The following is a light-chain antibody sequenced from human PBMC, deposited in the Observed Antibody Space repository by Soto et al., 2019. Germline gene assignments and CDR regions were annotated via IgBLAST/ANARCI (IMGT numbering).Light chain of an antibody. V-gene: IGKV3-20*01. Sequence: EIVLTQSPATLSLSPGERATLSCRASQRVSSSYLAWHQQKPGQAPRLLIYGASSRAAGIPDRFSGSGSGTDFTLTISRLEPEEFAVYYCQQYGSSPYTFGQGTKLEIK. J-gene: IGKJ2*01. CDR3: QQYGSSPYT. CDR1: QRVSSSY. CDR2: GAS.